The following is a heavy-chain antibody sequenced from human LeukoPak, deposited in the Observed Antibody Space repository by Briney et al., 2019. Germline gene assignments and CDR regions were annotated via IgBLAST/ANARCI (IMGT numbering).Heavy chain of an antibody. D-gene: IGHD1-26*01. CDR2: MSSSGGTI. J-gene: IGHJ4*02. CDR3: ARGMTGSYFGHFDY. Sequence: GGSLGLSCAASGFSFSSYEMNWVRQAPGKGLEWVSYMSSSGGTIYSADSVKGRFTISRDNGKNSLYLQMNSLRAEDTAVYYCARGMTGSYFGHFDYWGQGTLVTVSS. CDR1: GFSFSSYE. V-gene: IGHV3-48*03.